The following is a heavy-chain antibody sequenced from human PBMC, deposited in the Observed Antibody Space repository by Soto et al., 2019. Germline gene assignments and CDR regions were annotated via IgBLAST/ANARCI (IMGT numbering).Heavy chain of an antibody. CDR2: ISYDGSNK. J-gene: IGHJ4*02. D-gene: IGHD6-13*01. CDR1: GFTFSSYA. V-gene: IGHV3-30-3*01. Sequence: GGSLRLSXAASGFTFSSYAMHWVRQAPGKGLEWVAVISYDGSNKYYADSVKGRFTISRDNSKNTLYLQMNSLRAEDTAVYYCVRDGGGRRYSSSWYPVFFDYWGQGTLVTVS. CDR3: VRDGGGRRYSSSWYPVFFDY.